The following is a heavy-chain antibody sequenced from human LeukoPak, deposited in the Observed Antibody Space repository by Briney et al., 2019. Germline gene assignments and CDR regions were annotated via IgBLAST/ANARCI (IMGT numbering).Heavy chain of an antibody. CDR1: GFTFSSYA. CDR3: AKTPTSIAAAGTYLDY. V-gene: IGHV3-23*01. Sequence: PGGSLRLSCAASGFTFSSYAMSWVRQAPGKGLEWVSAISGSGGSTYYADSVKGRFTISRDNSKNTLYLQMNSLRAEDTAVYYCAKTPTSIAAAGTYLDYWGQGTLVTVSS. D-gene: IGHD6-13*01. CDR2: ISGSGGST. J-gene: IGHJ4*02.